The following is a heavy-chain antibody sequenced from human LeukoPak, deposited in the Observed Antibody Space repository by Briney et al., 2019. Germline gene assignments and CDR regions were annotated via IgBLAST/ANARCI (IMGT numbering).Heavy chain of an antibody. J-gene: IGHJ4*02. Sequence: GGSLRLSCAASGFTFSSYGMSWVRQAPGKGLEWVSAISGSGGSTYYADSVKGRFTISRDNSKNTLYLQMNSLRAEDTAVYYCAKRGAEVGATVAPGDYWGQGTLVTVSS. CDR2: ISGSGGST. D-gene: IGHD1-26*01. V-gene: IGHV3-23*01. CDR1: GFTFSSYG. CDR3: AKRGAEVGATVAPGDY.